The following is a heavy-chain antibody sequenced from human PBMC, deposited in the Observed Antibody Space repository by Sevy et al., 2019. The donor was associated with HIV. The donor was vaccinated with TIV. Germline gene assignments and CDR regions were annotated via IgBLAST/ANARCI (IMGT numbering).Heavy chain of an antibody. CDR3: ASFTFGGVIAFDY. CDR2: INSDGSST. J-gene: IGHJ4*02. D-gene: IGHD3-16*02. CDR1: GFTFSSYW. Sequence: GGSLILSCAASGFTFSSYWMHWVRQAPGKGLVWVSRINSDGSSTSYADSVKGRFTISRDNAKNTLYLQMNSLRAEDTAVYYCASFTFGGVIAFDYWGQGTLVTVSS. V-gene: IGHV3-74*01.